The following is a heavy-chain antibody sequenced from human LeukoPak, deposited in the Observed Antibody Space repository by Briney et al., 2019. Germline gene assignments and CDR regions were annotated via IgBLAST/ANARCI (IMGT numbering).Heavy chain of an antibody. CDR3: ASGGSRTDY. D-gene: IGHD1-14*01. CDR1: GFTFSRHW. CDR2: ISGSGGST. V-gene: IGHV3-23*01. J-gene: IGHJ4*02. Sequence: GGSLRLSCAASGFTFSRHWMYWVRQAPGKGLEWVSAISGSGGSTYYADSVKGRFTISRDNSKNTLYLQMNSLRAEDTAVYYCASGGSRTDYWGQGTLVTVSS.